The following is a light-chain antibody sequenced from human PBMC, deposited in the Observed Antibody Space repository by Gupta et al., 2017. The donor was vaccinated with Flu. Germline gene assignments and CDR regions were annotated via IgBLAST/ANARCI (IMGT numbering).Light chain of an antibody. J-gene: IGKJ1*01. V-gene: IGKV1-8*01. CDR2: GTS. Sequence: GDRVTITCRASQPINSYLAWYQQKPGNVPKRLMYGTSNLQSGVPSRFSGSGSGTDFTLTISSLQSEDSATYYCQQYYAYPRTFGQGTKVEI. CDR3: QQYYAYPRT. CDR1: QPINSY.